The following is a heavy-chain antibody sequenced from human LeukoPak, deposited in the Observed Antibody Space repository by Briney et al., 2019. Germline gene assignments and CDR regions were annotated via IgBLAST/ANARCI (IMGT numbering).Heavy chain of an antibody. CDR1: GFTVSGHP. CDR3: ARPSTFFHYYYGMDV. CDR2: IYRGGNT. V-gene: IGHV3-53*05. D-gene: IGHD3-3*01. J-gene: IGHJ6*02. Sequence: GGSLRLSCAASGFTVSGHPMSWVRQAPGKGLEWVSVIYRGGNTYYADSVKGRFTISTDNSKNTLYLQMNSLRAEDTAVYYCARPSTFFHYYYGMDVWGQGTTVSVSS.